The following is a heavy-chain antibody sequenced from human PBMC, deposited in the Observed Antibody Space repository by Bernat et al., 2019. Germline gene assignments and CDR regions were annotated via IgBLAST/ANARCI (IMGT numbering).Heavy chain of an antibody. Sequence: QVQLVESGGGLVKPGGSLRLSCAASGFTFSDYYMSWIRQAPGKGLDWVSYISSSSSYTNYADSVKGRFTISRDNSKNTLYLQMNSLRAEDTAVYYCARRMSRGYCSSTSCYPLKVWGQGTLVTVSS. J-gene: IGHJ4*02. CDR1: GFTFSDYY. CDR2: ISSSSSYT. CDR3: ARRMSRGYCSSTSCYPLKV. D-gene: IGHD2-2*01. V-gene: IGHV3-11*06.